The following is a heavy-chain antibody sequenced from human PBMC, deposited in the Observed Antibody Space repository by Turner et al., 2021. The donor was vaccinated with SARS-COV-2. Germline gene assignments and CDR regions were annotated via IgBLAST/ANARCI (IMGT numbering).Heavy chain of an antibody. D-gene: IGHD4-17*01. V-gene: IGHV4-39*01. Sequence: HLPLPDSGPGLVNTSESLSLTCTVSGGSISSSSYYWGWIRQPPGKGMEWIGSIYYRGSTNYNPSIKSRVTMSVDTSKNQISLKLSSVTAADTAVYYCARPTYGGKGWFDDWGQGTLVTVSS. CDR1: GGSISSSSYY. J-gene: IGHJ4*02. CDR3: ARPTYGGKGWFDD. CDR2: IYYRGST.